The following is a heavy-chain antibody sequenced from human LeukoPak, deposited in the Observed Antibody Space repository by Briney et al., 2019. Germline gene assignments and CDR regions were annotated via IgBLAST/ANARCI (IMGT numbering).Heavy chain of an antibody. J-gene: IGHJ5*02. CDR3: ARQHEPGYSSGLFDP. V-gene: IGHV4-31*03. CDR2: IYYSGST. CDR1: GGSISSGGYY. D-gene: IGHD6-19*01. Sequence: SETLSLTCTVSGGSISSGGYYWSWIRQHPGKGLEWIGYIYYSGSTYYNPSLKSRVTISVDTSKNQFSLKLSSVTAADTAVYYCARQHEPGYSSGLFDPWGQGTLVTVSS.